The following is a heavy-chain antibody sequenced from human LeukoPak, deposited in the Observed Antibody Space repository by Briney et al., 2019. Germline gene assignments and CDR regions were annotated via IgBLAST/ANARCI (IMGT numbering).Heavy chain of an antibody. V-gene: IGHV4-30-4*08. CDR2: IYYSGST. CDR3: ARACITMVRGVISYYFDY. D-gene: IGHD3-10*01. J-gene: IGHJ4*02. CDR1: GGSISSGDYY. Sequence: PSQTLSLTCTVSGGSISSGDYYWSWLRQPPGKGLEWIGYIYYSGSTYYNPSLKSRVTISVDTSKNQFSLKLSSVTAADTAVYYCARACITMVRGVISYYFDYWGQGTLVTVSS.